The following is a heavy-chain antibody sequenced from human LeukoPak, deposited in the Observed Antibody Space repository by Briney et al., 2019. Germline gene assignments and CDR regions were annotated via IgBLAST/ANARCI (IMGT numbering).Heavy chain of an antibody. CDR3: ARHGRDRSGYPPFDY. D-gene: IGHD3-22*01. J-gene: IGHJ4*02. CDR2: INHSGST. CDR1: GGSFSGYY. Sequence: SETLSLTCAVYGGSFSGYYWSWIRQPPGKGLEWTGEINHSGSTNYNPSLKSRVTISADTSKNQFSLKLNSVTAADTAVYYCARHGRDRSGYPPFDYWGQGTLVTVSS. V-gene: IGHV4-34*01.